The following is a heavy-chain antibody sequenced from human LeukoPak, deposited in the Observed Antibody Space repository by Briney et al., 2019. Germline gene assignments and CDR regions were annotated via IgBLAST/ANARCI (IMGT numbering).Heavy chain of an antibody. CDR2: INGDGSST. V-gene: IGHV3-74*01. CDR3: AKDLGVFHYYFDY. CDR1: GFTFSSDW. J-gene: IGHJ4*02. Sequence: GGSLRLSCAASGFTFSSDWMHWVRQAPHPGKGLVWVSRINGDGSSTSHADSVKGRFTTSRDNAKNTLYLQMNSLRAEDTGVYYCAKDLGVFHYYFDYWGQGTLVTVSS. D-gene: IGHD2-21*01.